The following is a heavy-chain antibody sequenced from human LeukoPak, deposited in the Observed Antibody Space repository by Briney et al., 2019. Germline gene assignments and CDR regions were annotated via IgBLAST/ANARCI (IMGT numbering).Heavy chain of an antibody. V-gene: IGHV4-31*03. CDR3: AIISIRFEIDV. J-gene: IGHJ6*01. D-gene: IGHD2-21*01. CDR2: ICYSGST. CDR1: GGSISSGGYY. Sequence: SETLSLTCTVSGGSISSGGYYWSWIRQHPGRGLEWIGYICYSGSTYYNPSLKSRVTISEDTSKNQFSLKLSAVTAADTAEYYWAIISIRFEIDVWGQRNTVTVSP.